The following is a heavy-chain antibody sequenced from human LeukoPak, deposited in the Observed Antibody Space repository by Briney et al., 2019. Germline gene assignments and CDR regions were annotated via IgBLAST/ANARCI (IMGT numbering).Heavy chain of an antibody. Sequence: PGRSLRLSCAASGFTFSSYAMSWVRQAPGKGLEWVSAISGSGGSTYYADSVKGRFTISRDNSKNTLYLQMNSLRAEDTAVYYCAKVAPGSGWYWNAFDIWGQGTMVTVSS. CDR2: ISGSGGST. V-gene: IGHV3-23*01. CDR3: AKVAPGSGWYWNAFDI. CDR1: GFTFSSYA. J-gene: IGHJ3*02. D-gene: IGHD6-19*01.